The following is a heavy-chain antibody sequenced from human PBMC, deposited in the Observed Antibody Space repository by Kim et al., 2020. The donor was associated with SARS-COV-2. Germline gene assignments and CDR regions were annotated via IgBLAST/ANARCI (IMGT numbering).Heavy chain of an antibody. Sequence: GGSLRLSCATSGFSFGFYGMEWVRQAPGKGLEWVASISFDGRKQYYGDSVKGRFTISRDNSKNTLYLQMNSLRGDDTAVYHCAKDRRHFGLEYYLDVWG. CDR2: ISFDGRKQ. CDR3: AKDRRHFGLEYYLDV. CDR1: GFSFGFYG. V-gene: IGHV3-30*02. D-gene: IGHD3-3*01. J-gene: IGHJ6*03.